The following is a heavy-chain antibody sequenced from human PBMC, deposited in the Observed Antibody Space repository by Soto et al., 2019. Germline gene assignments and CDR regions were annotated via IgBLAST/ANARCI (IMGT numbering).Heavy chain of an antibody. CDR2: INHSGST. Sequence: PSETLSLTCAVYGVSFSGYYWSWIRQPPGKGLEWIGEINHSGSTNYNPSLKSRVTISVDTSKNQFSLKLSSVTAADTAVYYCARGRKIAVAGGVKDYWGQGTLVTVSS. V-gene: IGHV4-34*01. D-gene: IGHD6-19*01. CDR3: ARGRKIAVAGGVKDY. CDR1: GVSFSGYY. J-gene: IGHJ4*02.